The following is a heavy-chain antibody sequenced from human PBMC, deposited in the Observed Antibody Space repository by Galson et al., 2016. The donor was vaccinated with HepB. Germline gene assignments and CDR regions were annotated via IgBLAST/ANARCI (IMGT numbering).Heavy chain of an antibody. CDR2: ISYDGSKN. CDR1: GFSFGTFA. D-gene: IGHD3-16*01. V-gene: IGHV3-30*18. Sequence: SLRLSCAASGFSFGTFAMHWVRQAPGKGLEWLASISYDGSKNSYGGSGKGRFTISRDNSKNTLHLQMNSLRAEDTAVYHCAKSIYDYVWGQASLFDYWGQGTLVTVSS. CDR3: AKSIYDYVWGQASLFDY. J-gene: IGHJ4*02.